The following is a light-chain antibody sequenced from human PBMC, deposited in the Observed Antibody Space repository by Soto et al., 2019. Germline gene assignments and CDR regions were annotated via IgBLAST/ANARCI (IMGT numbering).Light chain of an antibody. V-gene: IGLV1-40*01. CDR2: GNN. CDR1: SSNTGAGYD. Sequence: QSVLTQPPSVSGAPGQRVTISCTGNSSNTGAGYDVHWYQQLPGTAPKLLIYGNNNRPSGVPDRFSGSKSGTSASLAITGLQVEDEAESHCQSYDSSLSGSIFGGGTKLTVL. CDR3: QSYDSSLSGSI. J-gene: IGLJ2*01.